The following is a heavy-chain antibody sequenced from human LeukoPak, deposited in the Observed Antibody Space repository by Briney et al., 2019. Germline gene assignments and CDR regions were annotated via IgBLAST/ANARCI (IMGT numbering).Heavy chain of an antibody. V-gene: IGHV1-2*02. CDR1: GYTFTGYY. CDR3: ATQVGGEPYYFDY. CDR2: INPNSGGT. D-gene: IGHD3-16*01. Sequence: ASVKVSCKASGYTFTGYYMHWVRQTPGQGLEWMGWINPNSGGTNYAQKFQGRVTMTRDTSISTAYMELSSLRSEDTAVYYCATQVGGEPYYFDYWGQGTLVTVSS. J-gene: IGHJ4*02.